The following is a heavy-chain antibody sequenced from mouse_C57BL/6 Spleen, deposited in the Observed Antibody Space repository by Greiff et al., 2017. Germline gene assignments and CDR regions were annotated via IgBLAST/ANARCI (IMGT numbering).Heavy chain of an antibody. D-gene: IGHD1-1*01. Sequence: EVKLMESGGGLVKPGGSLKLSCAASGFTFSDYGMHWVRQAPEKGLEWVAYISSGSSTIYYADTVKGRFTISRDNAKNTLFLQMTSLRSEDTAMYYCARSRITTVDAMDYWGQGTSVTVSS. V-gene: IGHV5-17*01. J-gene: IGHJ4*01. CDR2: ISSGSSTI. CDR3: ARSRITTVDAMDY. CDR1: GFTFSDYG.